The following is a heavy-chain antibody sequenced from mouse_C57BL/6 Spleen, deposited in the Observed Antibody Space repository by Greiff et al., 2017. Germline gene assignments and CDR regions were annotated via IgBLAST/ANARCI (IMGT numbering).Heavy chain of an antibody. CDR1: GFNIKANY. CDR2: IAPENGDT. V-gene: IGHV14-4*01. Sequence: VNLQRSGVEFVRPGASVKLSCTASGFNIKANYMTWVKQRPEQGWKGIGWIAPENGDTEYASKFQGKATITADTSSSTAYLQLSSLTSEDTAVYYCTTGNYGYFDVWGTGTTVTVSS. J-gene: IGHJ1*03. CDR3: TTGNYGYFDV.